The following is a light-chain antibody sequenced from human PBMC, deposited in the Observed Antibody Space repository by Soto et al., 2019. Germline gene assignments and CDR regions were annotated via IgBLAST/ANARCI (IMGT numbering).Light chain of an antibody. CDR3: QQSYSTLLFS. CDR2: AAS. Sequence: DIQMTQSPSSLSASVGDRVTITCRASQSISSYLNWYQQKPGKAPKLLIYAASSLQSGVPSRFSCSGSRTDFTLTISSLQPEDFATYYCQQSYSTLLFSFGPGTKVDIK. CDR1: QSISSY. J-gene: IGKJ3*01. V-gene: IGKV1-39*01.